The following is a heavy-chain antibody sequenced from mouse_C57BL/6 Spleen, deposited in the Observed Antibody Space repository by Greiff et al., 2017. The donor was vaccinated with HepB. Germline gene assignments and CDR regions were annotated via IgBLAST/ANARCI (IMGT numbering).Heavy chain of an antibody. V-gene: IGHV1-4*01. CDR3: ARRGGTPYYYAMDY. Sequence: QVQLKESGAELARPGASVKMSCKASGYTFTSYTMHWVKQRPGQGLEWIGYINPSSGYTKYNQKFKDKATLTADKSSSTAYMQLSSLTSEDSAVYYCARRGGTPYYYAMDYWGQGTSVTVSS. J-gene: IGHJ4*01. D-gene: IGHD4-1*01. CDR1: GYTFTSYT. CDR2: INPSSGYT.